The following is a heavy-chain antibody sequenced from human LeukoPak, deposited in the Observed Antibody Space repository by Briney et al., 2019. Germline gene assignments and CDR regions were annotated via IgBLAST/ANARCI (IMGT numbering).Heavy chain of an antibody. J-gene: IGHJ3*02. Sequence: ASVKVSCKASGYTFTSYYMHWVRQAPGQGLEFMGIINPSGGSTSYAQKFQGRVTMTRDTSTSTVYMELSSLRPEDTAVYYCAREPSGYGDAFDIWGQGTMVTVSS. CDR1: GYTFTSYY. D-gene: IGHD5-12*01. CDR3: AREPSGYGDAFDI. V-gene: IGHV1-46*01. CDR2: INPSGGST.